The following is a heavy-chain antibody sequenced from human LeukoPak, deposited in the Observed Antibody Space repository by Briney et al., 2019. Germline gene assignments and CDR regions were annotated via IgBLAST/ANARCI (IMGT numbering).Heavy chain of an antibody. CDR1: GYTFTSYD. CDR3: ARCNITVAGIQTYNWFGP. V-gene: IGHV1-8*01. CDR2: MNPNSGNT. J-gene: IGHJ5*02. Sequence: GASVKVSCKTSGYTFTSYDINWVRQATGQGLEWMGWMNPNSGNTGYAQKFQGRVTMTRDTSISTAYMELSSLRSEDTAVYYCARCNITVAGIQTYNWFGPWGQGTLITVSS. D-gene: IGHD6-19*01.